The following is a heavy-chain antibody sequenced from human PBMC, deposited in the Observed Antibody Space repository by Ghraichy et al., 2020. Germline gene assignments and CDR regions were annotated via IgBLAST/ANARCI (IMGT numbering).Heavy chain of an antibody. CDR1: GGSIISNY. CDR3: ARVVSVISGYYVEAFDI. J-gene: IGHJ3*02. Sequence: SETLSLTCTVSGGSIISNYWSWIRQAPGKGLEWIGYIYYSGSTNYNPSLKSRVTISIDTSKNQFSLKLTSVTAADTAVYYCARVVSVISGYYVEAFDIWGQGTTVTVSS. V-gene: IGHV4-59*01. CDR2: IYYSGST. D-gene: IGHD3-22*01.